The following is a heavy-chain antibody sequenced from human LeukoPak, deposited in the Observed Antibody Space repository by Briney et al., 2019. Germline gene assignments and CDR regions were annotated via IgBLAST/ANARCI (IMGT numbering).Heavy chain of an antibody. V-gene: IGHV3-48*04. CDR2: ISSSGSTI. CDR1: GFTFSSHT. Sequence: GRSLRLSCAASGFTFSSHTMYWVRQAPGKGLEWVSYISSSGSTIYYADSVKGRFTISRDNAKNSLYLQMNSLRAEDTTVYYCPRGGYGNYYDSSGYDDWGQGTLVTVSS. D-gene: IGHD3-22*01. CDR3: PRGGYGNYYDSSGYDD. J-gene: IGHJ4*02.